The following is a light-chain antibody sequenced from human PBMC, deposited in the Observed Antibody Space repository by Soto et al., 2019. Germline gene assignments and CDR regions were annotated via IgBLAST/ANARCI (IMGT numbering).Light chain of an antibody. V-gene: IGKV3-20*01. Sequence: TQSAGTLSLSPGERATLSCRASPNVVGSKLAWYQQKPGQPPRLLFYDTSSRAAAASDRFSGSGSGTDFTLTISSLEPGDFAMYYCQQYGASPWTFGQGTKVDNK. CDR2: DTS. CDR3: QQYGASPWT. CDR1: PNVVGSK. J-gene: IGKJ1*01.